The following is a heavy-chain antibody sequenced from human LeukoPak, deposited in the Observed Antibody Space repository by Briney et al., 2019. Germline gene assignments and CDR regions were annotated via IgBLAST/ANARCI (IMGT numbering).Heavy chain of an antibody. CDR3: ARKRMQKQWLLIGSFDY. CDR1: GFTFSSYG. D-gene: IGHD6-19*01. CDR2: ISYDGSNK. Sequence: PGGSLRLSCAASGFTFSSYGMHWVRQAPGKGLEWVAVISYDGSNKYYADSVKGRFTISRDNSKNTLYLQMNSLRAEDTALYYCARKRMQKQWLLIGSFDYWGQGTLVTVSS. V-gene: IGHV3-30*03. J-gene: IGHJ4*02.